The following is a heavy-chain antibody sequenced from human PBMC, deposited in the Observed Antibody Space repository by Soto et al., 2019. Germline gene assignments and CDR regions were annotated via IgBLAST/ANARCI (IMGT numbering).Heavy chain of an antibody. CDR2: INPSGGST. Sequence: TSVQDSSKASGYPIASYYMHWMRQAPGQGLEWMGIINPSGGSTSYAQKFQGRVTMTRDTSTSTVYMELSSLRSEDTAVYYCAREAVEEAIMLVVTAPEDLDSCGEGTMV. CDR3: AREAVEEAIMLVVTAPEDLDS. V-gene: IGHV1-46*01. CDR1: GYPIASYY. D-gene: IGHD2-21*01. J-gene: IGHJ3*02.